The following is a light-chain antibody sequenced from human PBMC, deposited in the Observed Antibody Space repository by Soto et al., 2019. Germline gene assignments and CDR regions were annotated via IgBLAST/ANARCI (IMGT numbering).Light chain of an antibody. V-gene: IGKV1-17*01. CDR2: AAS. Sequence: DIQMSQSPASLSASVGDRVTITCRASQGIRNDLGWYQQKSGKVPKRLIYAASTLQSGVPSRFSGSGSGTDFTLTISSLQPEDFATYYCQQLESYPSTFGGGTKVDIK. CDR1: QGIRND. CDR3: QQLESYPST. J-gene: IGKJ4*01.